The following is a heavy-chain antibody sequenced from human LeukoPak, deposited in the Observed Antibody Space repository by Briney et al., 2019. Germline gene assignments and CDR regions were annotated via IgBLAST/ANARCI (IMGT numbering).Heavy chain of an antibody. CDR2: ISSSSSTI. V-gene: IGHV3-48*04. Sequence: GGSLRLSCAASGFTFSSYSMNWVRQAPGKGLEWVSYISSSSSTIYYADSVKGRFTISRDNAENSLYLQMNSLRVEDTAVYYCARAPTVLVGYCSSSSCQADYWGQGTPVTVSS. J-gene: IGHJ4*02. CDR1: GFTFSSYS. CDR3: ARAPTVLVGYCSSSSCQADY. D-gene: IGHD2-2*01.